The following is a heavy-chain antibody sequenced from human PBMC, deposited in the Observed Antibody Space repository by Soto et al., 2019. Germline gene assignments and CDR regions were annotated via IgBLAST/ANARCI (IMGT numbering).Heavy chain of an antibody. J-gene: IGHJ4*02. CDR1: GCSISSYY. D-gene: IGHD2-2*01. CDR2: IYYSGST. V-gene: IGHV4-59*01. Sequence: SDTLSLTFTVSGCSISSYYWSWIRQPPGKGLEWIGYIYYSGSTNYNPSLKSRVTISVDTSKNQFSLKLSSVTAADTAVYYCARLPGCSSTICYADYWGQGTLFTVSS. CDR3: ARLPGCSSTICYADY.